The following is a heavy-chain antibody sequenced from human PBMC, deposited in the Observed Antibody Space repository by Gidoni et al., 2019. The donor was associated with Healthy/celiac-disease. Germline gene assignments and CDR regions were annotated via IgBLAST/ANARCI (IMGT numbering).Heavy chain of an antibody. J-gene: IGHJ4*02. CDR1: GFTFRRYA. D-gene: IGHD5-12*01. CDR2: ISGSGGST. V-gene: IGHV3-23*01. CDR3: ANFGYSGYDSYYFDY. Sequence: VQLLESGGGLVQPGGSLRLACSASGFTFRRYAMSWVRQAPGKGLGGVSAISGSGGSTYYADSVKGRFTISRDNSKNTLYLQMNSLRAEDTAVYYCANFGYSGYDSYYFDYWGQGTLVTVSS.